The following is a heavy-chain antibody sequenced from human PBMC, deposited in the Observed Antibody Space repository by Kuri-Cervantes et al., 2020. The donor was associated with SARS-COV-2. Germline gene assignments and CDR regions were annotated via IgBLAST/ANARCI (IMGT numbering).Heavy chain of an antibody. J-gene: IGHJ5*02. CDR1: GASVSSASHY. V-gene: IGHV4-61*03. CDR3: AREEYCSSTSCYKSSWFDP. D-gene: IGHD2-2*02. CDR2: IDYSGST. Sequence: SETLSLTCTVSGASVSSASHYWSWIRQPPGKGLEWIGYIDYSGSTNYNPSLKSRVMISVDTSKNHFSLRLSSVTAADTAVYYCAREEYCSSTSCYKSSWFDPWGQGTLVTVSS.